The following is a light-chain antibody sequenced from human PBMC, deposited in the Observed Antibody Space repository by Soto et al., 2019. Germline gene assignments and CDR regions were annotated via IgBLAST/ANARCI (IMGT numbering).Light chain of an antibody. V-gene: IGKV1-5*03. J-gene: IGKJ1*01. CDR2: KAS. CDR3: HQYNSYPWT. Sequence: DIQMTQSPSTLSASVGDRVTITCRASQSTSRWVAWYQQKPGKAPNLLIYKASNLESGVPSRFSGSGSGTEFTLTISSLQSDDFATYYCHQYNSYPWTFGHGTKVEIK. CDR1: QSTSRW.